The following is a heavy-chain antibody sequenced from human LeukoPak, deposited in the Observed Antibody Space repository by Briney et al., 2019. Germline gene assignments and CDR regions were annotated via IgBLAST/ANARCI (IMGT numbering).Heavy chain of an antibody. D-gene: IGHD2-15*01. CDR1: GFTFSSYN. V-gene: IGHV3-48*01. Sequence: GGSLRLSCAASGFTFSSYNMNWVRQAPGKGLEWISYISSSSSSIYYADSVKGRFTISRDDAKNSLYLQMNSLRAEDTAVYYCASSIHCSGGSCHVPWGQGTLVTVSS. CDR2: ISSSSSSI. J-gene: IGHJ4*02. CDR3: ASSIHCSGGSCHVP.